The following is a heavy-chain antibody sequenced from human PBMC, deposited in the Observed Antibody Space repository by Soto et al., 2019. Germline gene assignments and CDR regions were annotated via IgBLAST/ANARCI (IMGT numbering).Heavy chain of an antibody. CDR3: ARGRGGGYNWNWFDP. J-gene: IGHJ5*02. V-gene: IGHV1-8*02. D-gene: IGHD5-12*01. Sequence: ASVKVSCKASGGTFSSYTISWVRQATGQGLEWMGWMNPNSGNTGYAQKFQGRVTMTRNTSISTAYMELSSLRSEDTAVYYCARGRGGGYNWNWFDPWGQGTLVTVSS. CDR2: MNPNSGNT. CDR1: GGTFSSYT.